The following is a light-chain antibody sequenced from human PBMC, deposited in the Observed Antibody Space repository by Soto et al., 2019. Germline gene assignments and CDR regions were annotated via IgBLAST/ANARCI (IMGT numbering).Light chain of an antibody. CDR1: QSITSY. J-gene: IGKJ5*01. Sequence: DIQMTQSPSSLSASVGDRVTITCRASQSITSYLNWYQQKPGKAPELLIHAASSLQSGVPSRFSGSGSGTDFTLTISSLQPEDFATFYCQQSYSTPITFGQGTRLEIK. CDR3: QQSYSTPIT. CDR2: AAS. V-gene: IGKV1-39*01.